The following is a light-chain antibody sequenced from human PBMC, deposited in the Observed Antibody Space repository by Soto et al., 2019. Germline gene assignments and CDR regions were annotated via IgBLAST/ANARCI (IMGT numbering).Light chain of an antibody. CDR1: QSVSRY. V-gene: IGKV3-11*01. CDR2: GAS. J-gene: IGKJ4*01. Sequence: EIVRTQSPATLSLSPAEIATLSCRASQSVSRYLDWFQQKPGQAPRLLIYGASNRATDIPTRFSGSGSGTDFTLTITSLDPEDFAIYYCQQRSDWSRTFGGGTKVEIK. CDR3: QQRSDWSRT.